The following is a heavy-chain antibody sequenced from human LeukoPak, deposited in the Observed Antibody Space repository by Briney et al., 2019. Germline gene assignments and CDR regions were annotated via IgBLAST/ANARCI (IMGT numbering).Heavy chain of an antibody. CDR1: GYTFTSYG. Sequence: ASVKVSCKASGYTFTSYGISWVRHAPGQGLEWMGWISAYNGNTNYAQKLQGRVTMTTDTSTSTAYMELRSLRSDDTAVYYCAREVYCGGDCAPGYYYYGMDVWGEGTTVTVSS. J-gene: IGHJ6*04. CDR3: AREVYCGGDCAPGYYYYGMDV. CDR2: ISAYNGNT. D-gene: IGHD2-21*02. V-gene: IGHV1-18*01.